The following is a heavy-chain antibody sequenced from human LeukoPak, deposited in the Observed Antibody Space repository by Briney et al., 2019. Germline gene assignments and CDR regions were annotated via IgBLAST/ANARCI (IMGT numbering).Heavy chain of an antibody. J-gene: IGHJ4*02. CDR2: INHSGST. D-gene: IGHD6-19*01. Sequence: SETLSLTCAVYGGSFSGYYWSWIRQPPGKGLEWIGEINHSGSTNYNPSLKSRVTISVDTSKNQFSLKLSSVTAADTAVYYCAGAAVAGTGVRSYFDYWGQGTLVTVSS. CDR1: GGSFSGYY. V-gene: IGHV4-34*01. CDR3: AGAAVAGTGVRSYFDY.